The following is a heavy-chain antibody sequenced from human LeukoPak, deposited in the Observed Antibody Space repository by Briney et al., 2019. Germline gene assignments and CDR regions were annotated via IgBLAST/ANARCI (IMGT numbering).Heavy chain of an antibody. CDR3: AKGGGGIAADY. CDR2: ISFRGST. CDR1: GGSISSEY. V-gene: IGHV4-59*01. J-gene: IGHJ4*02. Sequence: SETLSLTCSVSGGSISSEYWSWIRQPPGKGLEWIGYISFRGSTNYNPSFKSRVTMSLDTSRNQFSLRLRSVTAADTAMYYCAKGGGGIAADYWGQGTLVTVSS. D-gene: IGHD6-13*01.